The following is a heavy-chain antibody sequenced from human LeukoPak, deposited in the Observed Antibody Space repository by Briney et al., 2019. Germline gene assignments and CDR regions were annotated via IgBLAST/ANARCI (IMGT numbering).Heavy chain of an antibody. Sequence: PGGSLRLSCAASGFTFSSYWMSWVRLAPGKGLEWVSYMSSSGGTRYYTDSVKGRFTISRDNAKNSLYLQMNSLRAEDTAVYYCARIYGDRSYYFDYWGQGTLVTVSS. CDR1: GFTFSSYW. CDR3: ARIYGDRSYYFDY. V-gene: IGHV3-48*04. J-gene: IGHJ4*02. CDR2: MSSSGGTR. D-gene: IGHD4-17*01.